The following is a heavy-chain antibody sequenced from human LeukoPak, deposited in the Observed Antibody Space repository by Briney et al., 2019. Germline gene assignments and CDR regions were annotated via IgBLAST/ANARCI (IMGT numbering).Heavy chain of an antibody. V-gene: IGHV3-7*01. J-gene: IGHJ4*02. Sequence: GGSLRLSCAASGFTFSSYWMSWVRQAPGKGLEWVANIMQDGSEKYYVDSVKGRFTISRDNAKNSLYLQMNSLSAEDTAVYYCARCYGSGSYSISFFDYWGQGTLVTVSS. CDR1: GFTFSSYW. CDR3: ARCYGSGSYSISFFDY. CDR2: IMQDGSEK. D-gene: IGHD3-10*01.